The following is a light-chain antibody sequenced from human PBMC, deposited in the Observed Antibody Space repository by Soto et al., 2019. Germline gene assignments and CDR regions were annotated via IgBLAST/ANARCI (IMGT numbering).Light chain of an antibody. J-gene: IGLJ2*01. V-gene: IGLV1-40*01. Sequence: QSVLTQPPSVSGPPGQRVTISCTGSSSNIGAGYDVHWYQQLPGTAPKLLIYGNSNRPSGVPDRFSGSKSGTSASLAITGLQAEDEADYYCQSYDSSLSGSKFGGGTKVTVL. CDR3: QSYDSSLSGSK. CDR2: GNS. CDR1: SSNIGAGYD.